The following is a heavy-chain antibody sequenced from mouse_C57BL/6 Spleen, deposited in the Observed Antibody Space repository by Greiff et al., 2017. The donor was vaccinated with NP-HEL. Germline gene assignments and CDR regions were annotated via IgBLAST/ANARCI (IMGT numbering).Heavy chain of an antibody. CDR3: AREWELRRDAMDY. V-gene: IGHV1-72*01. Sequence: QVQLQQPGAELVKPGASVKLSCKASGYTFTSYWMHWVKQRPGRGLEWIGRIDPNSGGTKYNEKFKSKATLTVDKPSSTAYMQLSRLTSEDSAVYYCAREWELRRDAMDYWGQGTSVTVSS. CDR2: IDPNSGGT. D-gene: IGHD2-4*01. J-gene: IGHJ4*01. CDR1: GYTFTSYW.